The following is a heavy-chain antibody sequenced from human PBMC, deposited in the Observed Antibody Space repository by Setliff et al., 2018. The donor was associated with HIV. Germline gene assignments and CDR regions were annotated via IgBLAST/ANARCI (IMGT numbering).Heavy chain of an antibody. CDR3: ARDNVRGPTNAMDV. D-gene: IGHD3-10*01. V-gene: IGHV1-18*01. Sequence: GASVKVSCKASGYTFSSYAMGWVRQAPGQGLEWMGWVSGYNGNTDYAQKFQGRVTMTTDTSTNTAYMELRSLGSDDTAVYYCARDNVRGPTNAMDVWGQGTTVTVSS. J-gene: IGHJ6*02. CDR1: GYTFSSYA. CDR2: VSGYNGNT.